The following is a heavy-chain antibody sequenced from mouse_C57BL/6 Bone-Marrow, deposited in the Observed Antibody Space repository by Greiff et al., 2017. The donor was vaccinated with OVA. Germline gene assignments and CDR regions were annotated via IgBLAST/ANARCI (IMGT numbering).Heavy chain of an antibody. CDR1: GYTFTSYW. CDR2: IDPSDSYT. V-gene: IGHV1-69*01. CDR3: ASQQRRQAMVY. D-gene: IGHD3-2*02. Sequence: QVQLKQPGAELVMPGASVKLSCKASGYTFTSYWMHWVKQRPGQGLEWIGEIDPSDSYTNYNQKFKGKATLTVDKSSSTAYMQLSSLTSEDSAGYYCASQQRRQAMVYWGRGTSVTVSS. J-gene: IGHJ4*01.